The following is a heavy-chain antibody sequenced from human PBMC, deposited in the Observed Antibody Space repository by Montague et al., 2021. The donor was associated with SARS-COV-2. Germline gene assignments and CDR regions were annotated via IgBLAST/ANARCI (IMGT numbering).Heavy chain of an antibody. J-gene: IGHJ6*02. Sequence: SETLSLTCTVSGGSISGYYWSWIRQPPGKGQEWIGISYNSGSNKYNPSXXSRVTVPVDRSKNQVSLKLSSVTAADTTVYYCARLHRPCTNGVCRTYYYYAMDVWGQGTTVTVSS. CDR1: GGSISGYY. CDR3: ARLHRPCTNGVCRTYYYYAMDV. V-gene: IGHV4-59*01. CDR2: SYNSGSN. D-gene: IGHD2-8*01.